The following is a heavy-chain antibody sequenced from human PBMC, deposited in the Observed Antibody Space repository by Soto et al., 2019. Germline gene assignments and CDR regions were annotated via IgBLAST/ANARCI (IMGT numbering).Heavy chain of an antibody. D-gene: IGHD4-17*01. Sequence: EVQLVESGGGLVQPGGSLRLSCGASGFAFSSSYIHWVRQAPGKGLVWVSRINGDGSSTNYADSVKGRFTISRDNAKNTLYLQMNSLRAEDTAVYYCARDQTTGDWFDAWGQGTLVTVSS. V-gene: IGHV3-74*01. CDR1: GFAFSSSY. J-gene: IGHJ5*02. CDR2: INGDGSST. CDR3: ARDQTTGDWFDA.